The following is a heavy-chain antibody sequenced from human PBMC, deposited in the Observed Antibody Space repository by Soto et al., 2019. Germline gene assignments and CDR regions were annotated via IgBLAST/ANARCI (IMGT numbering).Heavy chain of an antibody. CDR3: ARNDGDDSTIF. CDR1: GYTFTAYG. CDR2: IATHDGSS. J-gene: IGHJ4*02. V-gene: IGHV1-18*04. Sequence: QVQLLQSGPEVKRPGASVKVSCQASGYTFTAYGLNWVRRAQGRGLEWMGRIATHDGSSVSAQRLQGRLTLTRDSFTSTAYMELGGLTSDDTGLYYCARNDGDDSTIFWGQGTLVTVSS. D-gene: IGHD3-22*01.